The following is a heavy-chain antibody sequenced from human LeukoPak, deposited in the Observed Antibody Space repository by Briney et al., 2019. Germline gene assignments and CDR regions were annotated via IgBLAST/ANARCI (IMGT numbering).Heavy chain of an antibody. D-gene: IGHD2-2*01. Sequence: GGSLRLSCAASGFTFSSYAMHWVRQAPGKGLEWVAVISNDGRDKHNADSVKGRFTISRDNSKNTLYVQMNSLGAEDTAVYYCAREVHAPADYYFDYWGQGTPVTVSS. J-gene: IGHJ4*02. CDR1: GFTFSSYA. V-gene: IGHV3-30*04. CDR3: AREVHAPADYYFDY. CDR2: ISNDGRDK.